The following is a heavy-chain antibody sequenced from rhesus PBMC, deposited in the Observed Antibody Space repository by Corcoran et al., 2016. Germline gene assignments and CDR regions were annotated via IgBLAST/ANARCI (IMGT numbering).Heavy chain of an antibody. CDR1: GFTFSGYE. Sequence: EVQLAESGGGWVQPGGSLRLSGAASGFTFSGYEMHWVRQAPGKGLESGSVIGGDNSYTHYADYVKGRFTISRENAKNSLSLQMNSLRAEDTAVYYCARRGVTTFAFDFWGQGLRVTVSS. CDR2: IGGDNSYT. D-gene: IGHD4-23*01. J-gene: IGHJ3*01. CDR3: ARRGVTTFAFDF. V-gene: IGHV3-115*02.